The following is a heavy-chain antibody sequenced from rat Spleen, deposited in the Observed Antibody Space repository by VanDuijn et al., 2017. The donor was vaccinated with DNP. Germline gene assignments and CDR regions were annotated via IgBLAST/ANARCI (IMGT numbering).Heavy chain of an antibody. CDR1: GFTFSDYY. CDR3: ATHAHWFAY. CDR2: IGSHVYAP. J-gene: IGHJ3*01. V-gene: IGHV5-22*01. Sequence: EVQLVESGGGLVQPGRSLKLSCAASGFTFSDYYMAWVRQAPTKGLEWVAYIGSHVYAPYYGDSVKGRFTISRDNAKSTLYLQMNSLRSEDMATYYCATHAHWFAYWGQGTLVTVSS.